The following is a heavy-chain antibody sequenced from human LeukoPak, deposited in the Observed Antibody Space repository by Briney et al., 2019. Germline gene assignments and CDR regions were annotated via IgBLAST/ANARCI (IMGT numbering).Heavy chain of an antibody. J-gene: IGHJ4*02. V-gene: IGHV3-48*02. CDR1: GFTFSSYS. CDR3: ARVSGSYDADY. CDR2: ISSSSTI. Sequence: PGGSLRLSCAASGFTFSSYSMNWVRQAPGKGLEWVSYISSSSTIYYADSVKGRFTISRDNAKNSLYLQMNSLRDEDTAVYYCARVSGSYDADYWGQGTPVTVSS. D-gene: IGHD1-26*01.